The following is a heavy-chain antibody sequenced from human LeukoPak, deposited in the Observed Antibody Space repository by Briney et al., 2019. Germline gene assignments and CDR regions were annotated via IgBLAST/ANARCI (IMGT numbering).Heavy chain of an antibody. Sequence: GASVKVSCKASGYTFTGYYMHWVRQAPGQGLEWMGWINPNSGGTNYAQKFQGRVTMTRDTSISTAYMELSRLRSDDTAVYYCARGVVAATPNWFDPWGQGTLVTVSS. D-gene: IGHD2-15*01. CDR1: GYTFTGYY. V-gene: IGHV1-2*02. J-gene: IGHJ5*02. CDR2: INPNSGGT. CDR3: ARGVVAATPNWFDP.